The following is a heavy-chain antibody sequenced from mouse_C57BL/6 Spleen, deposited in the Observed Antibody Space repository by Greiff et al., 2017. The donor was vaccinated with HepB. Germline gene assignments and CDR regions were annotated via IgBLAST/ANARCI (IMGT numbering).Heavy chain of an antibody. CDR3: ARSDDYDVNYAMDY. V-gene: IGHV1-52*01. J-gene: IGHJ4*01. Sequence: VQLQQPGAELVRPGSSVKLSCKASGYTFTSYWMHWVKQRPIKGLEWIGNIDPSDSETHYNQKFKDKATLTVDKSSSTAYMQLSSLTSEDSAVYYCARSDDYDVNYAMDYWGQGTSVTVSS. D-gene: IGHD2-4*01. CDR1: GYTFTSYW. CDR2: IDPSDSET.